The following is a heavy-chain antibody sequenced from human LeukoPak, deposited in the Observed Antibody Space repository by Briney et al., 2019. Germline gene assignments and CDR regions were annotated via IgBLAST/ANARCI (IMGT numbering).Heavy chain of an antibody. CDR1: GGTFSSCA. Sequence: ASVKVSCKASGGTFSSCAISWVRQAPGQGLEWMGDIIPMFGTADNAQKFQGRVTLTADESMSTAYTELSSLRSEDTAVYYCARAGLWFGELLSQYYYYYGMDVWGKGTTVTVSS. V-gene: IGHV1-69*13. CDR3: ARAGLWFGELLSQYYYYYGMDV. J-gene: IGHJ6*04. CDR2: IIPMFGTA. D-gene: IGHD3-10*01.